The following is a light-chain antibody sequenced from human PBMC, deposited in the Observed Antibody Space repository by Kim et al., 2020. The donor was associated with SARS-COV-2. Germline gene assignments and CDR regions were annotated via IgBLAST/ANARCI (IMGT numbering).Light chain of an antibody. V-gene: IGKV3-20*01. CDR2: GAS. CDR3: QQYGSSPAVT. CDR1: QRINSDS. Sequence: EIVLTQSPVTLSLSPGEGATLSCRASQRINSDSLAWYQQKPGQAPRLLIFGASAGATGIPDRFSGSGSETDFTLTISRLEPEDFAVYYCQQYGSSPAVTFGGGTKVEIK. J-gene: IGKJ4*01.